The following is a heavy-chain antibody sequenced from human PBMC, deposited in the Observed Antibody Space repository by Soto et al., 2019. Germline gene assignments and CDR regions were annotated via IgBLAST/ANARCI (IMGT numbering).Heavy chain of an antibody. Sequence: SETLSLTCTVCGGSMSSYYCSWIRQPPWKGLEWIGYISYSGITNYNPSLKSRVTILGDTSKSQFSLRLTSVTSADTAVYYCARGRGRDVYDQDSSQLFDYWGRGTLVVVSS. J-gene: IGHJ4*02. CDR2: ISYSGIT. V-gene: IGHV4-59*01. CDR3: ARGRGRDVYDQDSSQLFDY. D-gene: IGHD3-22*01. CDR1: GGSMSSYY.